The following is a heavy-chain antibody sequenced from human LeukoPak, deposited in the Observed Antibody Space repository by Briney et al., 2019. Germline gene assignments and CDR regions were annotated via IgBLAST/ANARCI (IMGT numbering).Heavy chain of an antibody. CDR3: AREVVTPTYNWFDP. V-gene: IGHV4-34*09. CDR1: GGSFSGYY. Sequence: PSETLSLTCAVYGGSFSGYYWSWIRQPPGKGLEWIGEINHSGSTNYNPSLKSRVTISVDTSKNQFSLKLSSVTAADTAVYYCAREVVTPTYNWFDPWGQGTLVTVSS. CDR2: INHSGST. D-gene: IGHD3-22*01. J-gene: IGHJ5*02.